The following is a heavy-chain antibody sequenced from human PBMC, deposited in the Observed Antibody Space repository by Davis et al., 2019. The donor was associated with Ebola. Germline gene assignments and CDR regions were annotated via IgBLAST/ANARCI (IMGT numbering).Heavy chain of an antibody. CDR1: GFTFSDYY. Sequence: GGSLRLSCAASGFTFSDYYMSWISQAPGKGLEWVSYISSSGSTIYYADSVKGRFTISRDNAKNSLYLQMNSLRAEDTAVYYCARSDITMVQGVLYYYYGMDVWGQGTTVTVSS. CDR3: ARSDITMVQGVLYYYYGMDV. CDR2: ISSSGSTI. D-gene: IGHD3-10*01. V-gene: IGHV3-11*01. J-gene: IGHJ6*02.